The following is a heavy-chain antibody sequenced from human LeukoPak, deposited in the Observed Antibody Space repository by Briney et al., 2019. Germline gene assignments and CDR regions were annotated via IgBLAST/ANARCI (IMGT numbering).Heavy chain of an antibody. Sequence: GGTLRLSCAASGFTFSSYGMTWVRQTPGKGLEWDSSISSSGGSTYYADSVKGRFTISRDNSKSTLYVQVNSLRGEDTAVYYCAKDRIAVAGTACWFDPWGQGTLVTVSS. CDR2: ISSSGGST. V-gene: IGHV3-23*01. J-gene: IGHJ5*02. CDR3: AKDRIAVAGTACWFDP. CDR1: GFTFSSYG. D-gene: IGHD6-19*01.